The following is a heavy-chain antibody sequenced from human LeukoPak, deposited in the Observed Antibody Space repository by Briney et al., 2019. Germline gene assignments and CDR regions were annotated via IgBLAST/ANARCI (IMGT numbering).Heavy chain of an antibody. CDR1: GGSISSDF. J-gene: IGHJ3*02. V-gene: IGHV4-59*01. D-gene: IGHD5-18*01. CDR3: ARPGIQLWPWAFDI. CDR2: IYYSGST. Sequence: PSETLSLTCTVAGGSISSDFRSWVWPPLGKGRGWIGYIYYSGSTNYNPSLKSRVTIPVDTSKNQFSRKLSSVTAADTAVYYCARPGIQLWPWAFDIWGQGTMVTVSS.